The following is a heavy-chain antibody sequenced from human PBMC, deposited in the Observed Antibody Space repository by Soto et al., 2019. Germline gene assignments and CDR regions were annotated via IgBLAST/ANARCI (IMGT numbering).Heavy chain of an antibody. D-gene: IGHD6-6*01. CDR2: INPSGGT. J-gene: IGHJ4*02. CDR3: ARVLAARASRDFDY. V-gene: IGHV4-34*01. Sequence: QVQLQQWGAGLLKPSETLSLTCAVYGGSFSTDYWSWIRQPPGKGLEWIGEINPSGGTNYNPSLKSRVTISXXXSXXXFXXXXXXXXXXXXXXXXXARVLAARASRDFDYWGQGTLVTVSS. CDR1: GGSFSTDY.